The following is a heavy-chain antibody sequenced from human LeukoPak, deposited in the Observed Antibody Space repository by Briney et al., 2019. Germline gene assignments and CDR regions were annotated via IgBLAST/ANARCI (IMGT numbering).Heavy chain of an antibody. Sequence: ASVKVSCKASGYTFTSYYMHWVRQAPGQGLEWMGIINPSGGSTSYAQKFQGRVTMTRDTSTSTAYMELSSLRSEDTAVYYCARDQGMGYCSGGSCQPLDYWGQGTLVTVSS. CDR1: GYTFTSYY. D-gene: IGHD2-15*01. J-gene: IGHJ4*02. CDR2: INPSGGST. V-gene: IGHV1-46*01. CDR3: ARDQGMGYCSGGSCQPLDY.